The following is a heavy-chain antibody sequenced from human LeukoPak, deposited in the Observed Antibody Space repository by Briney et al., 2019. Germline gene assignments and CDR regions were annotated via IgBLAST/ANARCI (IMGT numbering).Heavy chain of an antibody. Sequence: GGSLRLSCAASGFTFSSYAMSWVRQAPGKGLQWVSAISGSGGSTYYADSVKGRFTISRDNSKNTLYLQMNSLRAEDTAVYYCAKIGSTVTGRAPYYFDYWGQGTLVTVSS. CDR1: GFTFSSYA. V-gene: IGHV3-23*01. CDR2: ISGSGGST. D-gene: IGHD4-17*01. J-gene: IGHJ4*02. CDR3: AKIGSTVTGRAPYYFDY.